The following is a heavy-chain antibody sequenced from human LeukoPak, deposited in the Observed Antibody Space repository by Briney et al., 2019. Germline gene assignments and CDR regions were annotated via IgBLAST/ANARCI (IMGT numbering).Heavy chain of an antibody. V-gene: IGHV3-66*01. D-gene: IGHD6-19*01. CDR3: ARDGDSSGWYYFDY. J-gene: IGHJ4*02. Sequence: GGSLRLSCAASGFTVSSNYMSWARQAPGKGLEWVSVIYSGGSTYYADSVKGRFTISRDNSKNTLYLQMNSLRAEDTAVYYCARDGDSSGWYYFDYWGQGTLVTVSS. CDR2: IYSGGST. CDR1: GFTVSSNY.